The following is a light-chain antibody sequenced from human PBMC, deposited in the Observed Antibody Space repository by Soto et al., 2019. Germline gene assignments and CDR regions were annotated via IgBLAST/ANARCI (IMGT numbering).Light chain of an antibody. CDR1: QSVRDY. CDR2: DAS. CDR3: QQRSSWPIT. J-gene: IGKJ4*01. Sequence: EIVLTQSPVTLSLSAGETATLSCRASQSVRDYLAWYQQKPGQAPRLLIYDASNRATGIPARFSGSGSGTDFTLSIISLEPEDFAVYYCQQRSSWPITFGGGTKVEIK. V-gene: IGKV3-11*01.